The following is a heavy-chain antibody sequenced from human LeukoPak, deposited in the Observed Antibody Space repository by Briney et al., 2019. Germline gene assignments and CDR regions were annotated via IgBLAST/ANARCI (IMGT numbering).Heavy chain of an antibody. Sequence: KSSETLSLTCTVSGGSINNYYWSWIRQPAGKGLEWIGRIHTSGSTNSNPSLKSRVSMSVDTSKTQFSLKRSSVTAANTAVYYCAREGSGWYSDYGGQGTLVTVSS. D-gene: IGHD6-19*01. CDR1: GGSINNYY. CDR3: AREGSGWYSDY. V-gene: IGHV4-4*07. CDR2: IHTSGST. J-gene: IGHJ4*02.